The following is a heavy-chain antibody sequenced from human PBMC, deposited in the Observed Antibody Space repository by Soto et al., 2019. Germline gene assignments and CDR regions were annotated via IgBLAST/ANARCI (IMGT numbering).Heavy chain of an antibody. D-gene: IGHD2-21*01. V-gene: IGHV4-30-4*01. Sequence: SETLSLTCSVSGGSISSGDSFWSWIRQPPGKGLEWIGYIYYTGSIFYNPSLQSRVSISVDTSKNQFSLRLSSVTAADTAVYYCARDDCGGSRCSYYYGMDVWGQGTTVTVSS. J-gene: IGHJ6*02. CDR2: IYYTGSI. CDR3: ARDDCGGSRCSYYYGMDV. CDR1: GGSISSGDSF.